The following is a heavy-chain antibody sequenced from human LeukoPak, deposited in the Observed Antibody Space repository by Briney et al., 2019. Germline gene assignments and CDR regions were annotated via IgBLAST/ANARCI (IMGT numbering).Heavy chain of an antibody. Sequence: GSLRLSCAASGFTFSIYGMNWVRQAPGKGLGWVSYISSSGSTIYYADSVKGRLTISRDNAKNSLDLEMNSLRDEDTAVYYCARRMSSGSNPFDYWGQGTLVTVSS. CDR3: ARRMSSGSNPFDY. D-gene: IGHD1-26*01. CDR2: ISSSGSTI. CDR1: GFTFSIYG. J-gene: IGHJ4*02. V-gene: IGHV3-48*02.